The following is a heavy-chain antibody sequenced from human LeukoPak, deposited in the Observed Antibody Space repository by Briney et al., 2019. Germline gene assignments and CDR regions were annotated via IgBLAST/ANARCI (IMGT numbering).Heavy chain of an antibody. Sequence: SETLSLTCTVCGGSINNYYWGWIRQSPGKGLEWIGYISYSGSTNYTPSLKSRVTISVDTSKNQFSLKLSSVTAADTAVYYCARVTQGTADYWGQGTLVTVSS. CDR2: ISYSGST. D-gene: IGHD2-15*01. CDR1: GGSINNYY. CDR3: ARVTQGTADY. V-gene: IGHV4-59*01. J-gene: IGHJ4*02.